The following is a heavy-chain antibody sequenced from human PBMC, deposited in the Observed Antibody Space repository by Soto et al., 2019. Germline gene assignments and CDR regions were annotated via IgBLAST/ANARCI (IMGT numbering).Heavy chain of an antibody. CDR2: INHSGST. CDR3: ARGRSTGYYLNWFDR. V-gene: IGHV4-34*01. J-gene: IGHJ5*02. CDR1: GGSFSGYY. D-gene: IGHD3-9*01. Sequence: SETLSLTCAVYGGSFSGYYWSWIRQPPGKGLEWIGEINHSGSTNYNPSLKSRVTISVETSKNQFSMKLSSVTAADKAMYYCARGRSTGYYLNWFDRWGQGTLATVSS.